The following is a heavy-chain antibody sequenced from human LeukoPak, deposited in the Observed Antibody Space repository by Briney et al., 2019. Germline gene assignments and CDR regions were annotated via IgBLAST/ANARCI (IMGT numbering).Heavy chain of an antibody. CDR1: GFTFTSYY. CDR3: ARELPNTGYFDY. CDR2: ISPSGDST. V-gene: IGHV1-46*01. D-gene: IGHD2-15*01. Sequence: ASVKVSFKASGFTFTSYYIHWVRQAPGQGLEWMGVISPSGDSTSYAQKFQGRVTMTRDTSTNTVYMELSSLRSEDTAVYYCARELPNTGYFDYWGQGTLVTVSS. J-gene: IGHJ4*02.